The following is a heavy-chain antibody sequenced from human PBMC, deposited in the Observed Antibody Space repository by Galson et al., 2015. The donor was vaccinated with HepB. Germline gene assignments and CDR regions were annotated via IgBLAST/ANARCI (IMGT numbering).Heavy chain of an antibody. V-gene: IGHV3-23*01. CDR2: IGGSGGST. CDR1: GCTFSSYA. J-gene: IGHJ4*02. Sequence: SLRLSCAASGCTFSSYAVSWVRQAPRKRLEWVAAIGGSGGSTYYADSVKGRFTISRDNSKKTLYLQINSLRAEDTAVYYCAKARWFGDPDYFDYWGQGTLVAVSS. CDR3: AKARWFGDPDYFDY. D-gene: IGHD3-10*01.